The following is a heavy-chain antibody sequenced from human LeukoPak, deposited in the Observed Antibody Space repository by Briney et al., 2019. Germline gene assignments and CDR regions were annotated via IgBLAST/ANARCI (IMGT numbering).Heavy chain of an antibody. CDR2: ISSSSSYI. V-gene: IGHV3-21*01. J-gene: IGHJ4*02. D-gene: IGHD1-26*01. Sequence: PGRSLRLSCAASGFTFSSYSMNWVRQAPGMGLEWVSSISSSSSYIYYADSVKGRFTISRDNAKNSLYLQMNSLRAEDTAVYYCARVEGSYWADYWGQGTLVTVSS. CDR1: GFTFSSYS. CDR3: ARVEGSYWADY.